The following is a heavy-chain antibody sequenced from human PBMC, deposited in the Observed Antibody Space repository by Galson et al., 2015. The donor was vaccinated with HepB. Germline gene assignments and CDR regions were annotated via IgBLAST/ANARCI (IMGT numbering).Heavy chain of an antibody. CDR3: ARDPPYYYGSGSYPGLGMDV. Sequence: ETLSLTCTVSGGSISSYYWSWIRQPPGKGLEWIGYIYYSGSTNYNPSLKSRVTISVDTSKNQFSLKLSSVTAADTAVYYCARDPPYYYGSGSYPGLGMDVWGQGTTVTVSS. CDR1: GGSISSYY. V-gene: IGHV4-59*01. D-gene: IGHD3-10*01. CDR2: IYYSGST. J-gene: IGHJ6*02.